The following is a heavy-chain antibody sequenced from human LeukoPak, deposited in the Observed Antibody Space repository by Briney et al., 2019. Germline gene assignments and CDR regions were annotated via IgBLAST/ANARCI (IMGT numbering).Heavy chain of an antibody. CDR2: INHSGST. CDR3: ARGGSSWTPFSFDY. Sequence: SETLSLTCTVSGASISSGSYYWSWIRQPPGKGLEWIGEINHSGSTNYNPSLKSRVTISVDTSKNQFSLKLSSVTAADTAVYYCARGGSSWTPFSFDYWGQGTLVTVSS. J-gene: IGHJ4*02. D-gene: IGHD6-13*01. V-gene: IGHV4-39*07. CDR1: GASISSGSYY.